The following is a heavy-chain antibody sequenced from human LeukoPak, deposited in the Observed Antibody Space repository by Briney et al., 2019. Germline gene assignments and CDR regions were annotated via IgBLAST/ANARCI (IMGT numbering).Heavy chain of an antibody. CDR2: ISDYDGNT. J-gene: IGHJ3*02. D-gene: IGHD3-10*01. Sequence: ASVRLSCKASGDSIRSYGITWVRQAPGQRLKWMGWISDYDGNTNFAQNVHGRVTMTTDTSTSTAYMELRSLRSDDTAVYYCARSRVRGSPHPNAFDIWGQGTKVTVSS. V-gene: IGHV1-18*01. CDR3: ARSRVRGSPHPNAFDI. CDR1: GDSIRSYG.